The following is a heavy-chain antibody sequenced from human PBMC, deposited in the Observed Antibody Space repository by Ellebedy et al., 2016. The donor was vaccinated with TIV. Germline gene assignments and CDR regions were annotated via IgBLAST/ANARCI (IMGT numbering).Heavy chain of an antibody. J-gene: IGHJ4*02. CDR1: GFTFSSYE. CDR3: ARGDSHGNYYEFADY. V-gene: IGHV3-48*03. D-gene: IGHD3-22*01. Sequence: GESLKISCAASGFTFSSYEMNWVRQAPGKGLEWVSYISSGGSSIYYADSVRGRFTISRDDAKNSLYLQLNSLRAEDTAVYYCARGDSHGNYYEFADYWGQGTLVTVSS. CDR2: ISSGGSSI.